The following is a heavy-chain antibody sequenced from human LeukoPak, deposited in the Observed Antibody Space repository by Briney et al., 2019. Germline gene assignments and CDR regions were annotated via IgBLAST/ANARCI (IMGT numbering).Heavy chain of an antibody. CDR2: IIPIFGTA. J-gene: IGHJ5*02. V-gene: IGHV1-69*06. CDR3: ARGRPTTSIAAAGVNWFDP. CDR1: GGTFSSYA. D-gene: IGHD6-13*01. Sequence: RASVKVSCKASGGTFSSYAISWVRQAPGQGLEWMGGIIPIFGTANYAQKFQGRVTITADKSTSTAYMELSSLRSEDTAVYYCARGRPTTSIAAAGVNWFDPWGQGTLVTVSS.